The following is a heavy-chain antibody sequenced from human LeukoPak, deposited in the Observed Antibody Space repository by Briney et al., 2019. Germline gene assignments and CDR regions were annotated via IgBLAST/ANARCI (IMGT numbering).Heavy chain of an antibody. CDR1: GYSISSGYY. CDR3: ARLPYDWNYWFDP. Sequence: PSETLSLTCAVSGYSISSGYYWGWIRQPPGQGLEWIGSIYHTGNTYYNPSLKSPVAMSADTSKNQFSLKLSSVTAADTAVYYCARLPYDWNYWFDPWGQGTLVTVSS. D-gene: IGHD1-7*01. CDR2: IYHTGNT. V-gene: IGHV4-38-2*01. J-gene: IGHJ5*02.